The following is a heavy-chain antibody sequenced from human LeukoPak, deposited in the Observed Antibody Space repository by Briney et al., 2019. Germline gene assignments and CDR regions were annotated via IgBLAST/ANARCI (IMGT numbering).Heavy chain of an antibody. V-gene: IGHV3-23*01. D-gene: IGHD1-26*01. CDR2: ISGSGGST. J-gene: IGHJ4*02. CDR1: GFTFSSYA. Sequence: GGSLRLSCAASGFTFSSYAMSWVRQAPGKGLEWVSAISGSGGSTYYADSVKGRFTISRDNSKNTLYLQMNSLRAEDTAIYYCAKGGVGPTYYFDYWGQGTLVTVSS. CDR3: AKGGVGPTYYFDY.